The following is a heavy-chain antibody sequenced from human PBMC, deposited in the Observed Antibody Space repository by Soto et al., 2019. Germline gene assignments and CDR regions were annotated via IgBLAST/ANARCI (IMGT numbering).Heavy chain of an antibody. V-gene: IGHV4-59*08. D-gene: IGHD5-18*01. CDR3: ARQPPDTAAFDI. CDR1: GGSISGYY. Sequence: QVQLQESGPGLVKPSETLSLTCTVSGGSISGYYWSWIRQPPGKGLEWIGYIYYSGSINYNPSLKSRTTISVDSSKNQLSLKLTSVSAADTAVYYCARQPPDTAAFDIWGQGTMVTVSS. J-gene: IGHJ3*02. CDR2: IYYSGSI.